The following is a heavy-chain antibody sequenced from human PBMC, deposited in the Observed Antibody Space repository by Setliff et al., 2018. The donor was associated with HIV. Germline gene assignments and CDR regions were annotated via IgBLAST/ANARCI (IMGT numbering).Heavy chain of an antibody. CDR2: IYTSGRT. Sequence: LSLTCTVSGGSINSGNYYWSWIRQPAGKGLEWIGRIYTSGRTKYNPSLKSRVTISVDTSKNQFSLKLSSVTAADTAVYYCARDGETTVMGDAFDIWGQGTMVTVSS. J-gene: IGHJ3*02. V-gene: IGHV4-61*02. CDR3: ARDGETTVMGDAFDI. D-gene: IGHD4-4*01. CDR1: GGSINSGNYY.